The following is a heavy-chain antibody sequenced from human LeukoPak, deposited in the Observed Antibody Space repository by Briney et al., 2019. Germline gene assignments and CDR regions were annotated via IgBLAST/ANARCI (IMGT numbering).Heavy chain of an antibody. J-gene: IGHJ3*01. CDR1: GGSFSDYF. D-gene: IGHD2-21*02. V-gene: IGHV4-34*01. Sequence: SETLSLMCSVYGGSFSDYFWAWIRQPPGEGLEGIGEIDDGGNTNYNPSLTSRVIVSMEKSKKQFSLVMRSVTAADTAVCYCSRFSRIMLGDWGDAFDLWGQGTTVIVSS. CDR3: SRFSRIMLGDWGDAFDL. CDR2: IDDGGNT.